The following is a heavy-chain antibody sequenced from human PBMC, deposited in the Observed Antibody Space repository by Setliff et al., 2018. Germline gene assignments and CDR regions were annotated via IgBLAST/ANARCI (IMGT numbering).Heavy chain of an antibody. CDR2: IHGTEGT. J-gene: IGHJ4*02. CDR3: ARGYYNGRGYYYLPCSFDS. CDR1: DGSLYSGNYY. V-gene: IGHV4-61*09. Sequence: SETLSLTCTVSDGSLYSGNYYWTWIRQPAGKALEWIGHIHGTEGTHYNPSLESRVTISRDKSPNQFSLMLRSVTAADTALYYCARGYYNGRGYYYLPCSFDSWGRGIVVPSP. D-gene: IGHD3-10*01.